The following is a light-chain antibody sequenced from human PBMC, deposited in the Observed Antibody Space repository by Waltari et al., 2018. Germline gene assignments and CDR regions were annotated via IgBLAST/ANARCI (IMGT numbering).Light chain of an antibody. Sequence: DIQMTQSPSTLSASVGDRVTITCRASQSISSWLAWYQQKPGKAPKLLIYKASSLESGVPSRFSGSGSGTEFTHTISSLQPDDFATYYCQQYNSYRYTFGQGTKLEIK. J-gene: IGKJ2*01. CDR2: KAS. CDR1: QSISSW. V-gene: IGKV1-5*03. CDR3: QQYNSYRYT.